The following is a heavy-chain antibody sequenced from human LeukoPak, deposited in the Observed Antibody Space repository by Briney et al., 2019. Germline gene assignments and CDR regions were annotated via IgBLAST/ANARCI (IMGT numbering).Heavy chain of an antibody. D-gene: IGHD3-3*01. CDR2: MSYSGSP. V-gene: IGHV4-39*01. CDR3: ARLRRGSLEWLLVPGWFGS. J-gene: IGHJ5*01. Sequence: SETLSLTCSVSGDSINSSSYFWGWIRQPPGKGLEWIGSMSYSGSPYYNPSLKSRLTISVDTSKSQFSLNLSSVTAADTAVYYCARLRRGSLEWLLVPGWFGSWGQGTLVTVSS. CDR1: GDSINSSSYF.